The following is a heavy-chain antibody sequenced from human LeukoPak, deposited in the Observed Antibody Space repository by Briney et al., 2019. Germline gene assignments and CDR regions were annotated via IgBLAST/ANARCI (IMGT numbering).Heavy chain of an antibody. J-gene: IGHJ5*02. CDR3: AGLRFLEWFAFRYVGWFDP. V-gene: IGHV4-34*01. CDR2: INHSGST. CDR1: GGSFSGYY. Sequence: SGTLSLTCAVYGGSFSGYYWSWIRQPPGKGLEWIGEINHSGSTNYNPSLKSRVTISVDTSKNQFSLKLSSVTAADTAVYYCAGLRFLEWFAFRYVGWFDPWGQGTLVTVSS. D-gene: IGHD3-3*01.